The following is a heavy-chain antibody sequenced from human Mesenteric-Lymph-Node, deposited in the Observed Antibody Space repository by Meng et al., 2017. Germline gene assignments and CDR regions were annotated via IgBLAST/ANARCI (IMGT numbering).Heavy chain of an antibody. V-gene: IGHV1-2*06. CDR1: GYTFTGYY. Sequence: VRLVPSRAEVKNPGASVKVSCKASGYTFTGYYMHWVRQSPGQGLEWMGRINPNSGGTNYAQKFQGRVTMTRDTSISTAYMELSRLRSDDTAVYYCARGLPIYSSSLSYWGQGTLVTVSS. J-gene: IGHJ4*02. D-gene: IGHD6-13*01. CDR3: ARGLPIYSSSLSY. CDR2: INPNSGGT.